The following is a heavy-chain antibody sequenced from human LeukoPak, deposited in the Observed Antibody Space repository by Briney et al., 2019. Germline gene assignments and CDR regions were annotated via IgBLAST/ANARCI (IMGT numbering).Heavy chain of an antibody. V-gene: IGHV3-33*08. CDR2: IRYDGSNK. CDR3: ARDRGGWYPAGFDY. Sequence: GGSLRLSCAASGFTFSSYSMNWVRQAPGKGLEWVAVIRYDGSNKFFADSVKGRFTISRDSSKNTLYLQMNSLRAEDTAVYYCARDRGGWYPAGFDYWGQGTLVTVSS. CDR1: GFTFSSYS. J-gene: IGHJ4*02. D-gene: IGHD6-19*01.